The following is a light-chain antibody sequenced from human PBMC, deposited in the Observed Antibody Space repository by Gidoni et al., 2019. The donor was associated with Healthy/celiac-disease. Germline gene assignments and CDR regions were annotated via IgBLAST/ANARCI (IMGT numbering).Light chain of an antibody. CDR2: SNN. J-gene: IGLJ3*02. CDR1: RSNIGSNT. Sequence: QSVLTQPPSASGTPGHGVTISCSGSRSNIGSNTVNWYQQLPGTAPKLLIYSNNQRPSGVPDRFSGSKSGTSASLAISGLQSEDEADYYCAAWDDSLNGWVFGGGTKLTVL. V-gene: IGLV1-44*01. CDR3: AAWDDSLNGWV.